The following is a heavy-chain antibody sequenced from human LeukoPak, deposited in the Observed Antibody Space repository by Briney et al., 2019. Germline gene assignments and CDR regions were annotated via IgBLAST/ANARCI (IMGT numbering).Heavy chain of an antibody. CDR1: GFNVSSNY. J-gene: IGHJ5*02. CDR2: IYSTGIT. D-gene: IGHD3-10*01. V-gene: IGHV3-66*03. CDR3: ARDRGPGWFGP. Sequence: GGSLRLTCTVSGFNVSSNYVSWVRQAPGKGLEWVSVIYSTGITFYADSVKGRFTTSRDNSKNTVYLQMNSLRPEDTAVYYCARDRGPGWFGPWGQGTLVTVSS.